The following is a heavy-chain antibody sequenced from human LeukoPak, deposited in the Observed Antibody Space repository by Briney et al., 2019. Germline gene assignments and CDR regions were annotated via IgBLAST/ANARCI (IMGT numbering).Heavy chain of an antibody. CDR3: ARDDIAVAGRVVDY. Sequence: GGSLRLSCAASGFTFSSYSMNWVRQAPGKGLEWVSSISKSSTYIYYADSVKGRFTISRDNAKNSLYLQMNSLRAEDTAVYYCARDDIAVAGRVVDYWGQGTQVTVSS. V-gene: IGHV3-21*01. D-gene: IGHD6-19*01. CDR1: GFTFSSYS. CDR2: ISKSSTYI. J-gene: IGHJ4*02.